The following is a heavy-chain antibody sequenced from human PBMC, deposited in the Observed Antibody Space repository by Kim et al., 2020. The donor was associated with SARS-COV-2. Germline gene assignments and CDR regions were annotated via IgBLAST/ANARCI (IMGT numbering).Heavy chain of an antibody. J-gene: IGHJ6*02. Sequence: YYADSVKGRFTISRDNSKNTLYLQMNSLRAEDTAVYYCAKVRVTDYGMDVWGQGTTVTVSS. V-gene: IGHV3-30*02. CDR3: AKVRVTDYGMDV. D-gene: IGHD2-21*02.